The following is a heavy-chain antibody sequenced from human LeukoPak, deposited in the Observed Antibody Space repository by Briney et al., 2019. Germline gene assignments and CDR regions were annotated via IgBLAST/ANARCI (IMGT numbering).Heavy chain of an antibody. CDR2: ISGSGGST. V-gene: IGHV3-23*01. CDR3: AKGYCSSATCYARFDP. D-gene: IGHD2-2*01. Sequence: GGSLRLSCTASGFTFGSYAMSWVRQAPGKGLEWVSAISGSGGSTFYADFVKGRFTISRDNSKNTLYLQMNSLRADDTAVYYCAKGYCSSATCYARFDPWGQGTLVTVSS. CDR1: GFTFGSYA. J-gene: IGHJ5*02.